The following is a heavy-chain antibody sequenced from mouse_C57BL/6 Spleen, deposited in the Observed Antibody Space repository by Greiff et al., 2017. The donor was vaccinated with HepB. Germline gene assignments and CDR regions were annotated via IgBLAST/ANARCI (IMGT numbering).Heavy chain of an antibody. CDR1: GYTFTDYE. V-gene: IGHV1-15*01. CDR2: IDPETGGT. Sequence: VQLQQSGAELVRPGASVTLSCKASGYTFTDYEMHWVKQTPVHGLEWIGAIDPETGGTAYNQKFKGKAILTADKSSSTAYMELRSLTSEDSAVYYCTSSGRDYGLYYFDYWGQGTTLTVSS. CDR3: TSSGRDYGLYYFDY. D-gene: IGHD2-4*01. J-gene: IGHJ2*01.